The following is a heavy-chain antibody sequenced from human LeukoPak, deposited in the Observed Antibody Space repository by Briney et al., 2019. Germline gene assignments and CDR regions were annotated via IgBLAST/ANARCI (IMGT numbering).Heavy chain of an antibody. J-gene: IGHJ6*03. D-gene: IGHD3-16*02. CDR1: GYTFTGYY. V-gene: IGHV1-2*02. Sequence: ASVKVSCKASGYTFTGYYMHWVRQAPGQGLEWMGWINPNSGGTNYAQKFQGRVTMTRDTSISTAYMELSRLRSDDTAVYYCAREYDYVWGSYRYYYYYYMDVWGKGTTVTVSS. CDR3: AREYDYVWGSYRYYYYYYMDV. CDR2: INPNSGGT.